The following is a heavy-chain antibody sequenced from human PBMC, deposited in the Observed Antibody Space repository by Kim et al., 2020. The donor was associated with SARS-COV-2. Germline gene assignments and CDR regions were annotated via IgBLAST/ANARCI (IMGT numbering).Heavy chain of an antibody. CDR1: GFTFSDYY. V-gene: IGHV3-11*01. CDR2: ISYSGGDI. CDR3: AKDILADGLSFDY. D-gene: IGHD6-13*01. J-gene: IGHJ4*02. Sequence: GGSLRLSCAASGFTFSDYYMSWVRQAPGKGLECVSYISYSGGDIYYADSVKGRFTISRDIAKSSLYLQMDSLRPEDTAVYYCAKDILADGLSFDYWGQGT.